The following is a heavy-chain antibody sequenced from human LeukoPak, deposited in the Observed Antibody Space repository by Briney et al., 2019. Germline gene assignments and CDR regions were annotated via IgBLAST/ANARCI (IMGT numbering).Heavy chain of an antibody. V-gene: IGHV4-59*08. D-gene: IGHD4-23*01. CDR1: GGSISSYY. J-gene: IGHJ4*02. CDR3: AGGGFLGGNFWGYYFDY. Sequence: SETLSLTCTVSGGSISSYYWSWIRQPPGKGLEWIGYIYYSGSTNYNPSLKSRVTISVDTSKTHFSLKLSSVTAADTAVYYCAGGGFLGGNFWGYYFDYWGQGTLVTVSS. CDR2: IYYSGST.